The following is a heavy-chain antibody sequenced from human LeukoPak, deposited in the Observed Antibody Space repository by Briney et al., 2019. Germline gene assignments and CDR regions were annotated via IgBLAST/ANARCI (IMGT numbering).Heavy chain of an antibody. CDR3: ASLGSRRYCSGGSCYSDAFDI. CDR1: GYTFTSYD. J-gene: IGHJ3*02. CDR2: MNPNSGNT. V-gene: IGHV1-8*03. D-gene: IGHD2-15*01. Sequence: GASVKVSCKASGYTFTSYDINWVRQATGQGLEWMGWMNPNSGNTGYAQKFQGRVTITRNTSISTAYMELSSLRSEDTAVYYCASLGSRRYCSGGSCYSDAFDIWGQGTMVTGSS.